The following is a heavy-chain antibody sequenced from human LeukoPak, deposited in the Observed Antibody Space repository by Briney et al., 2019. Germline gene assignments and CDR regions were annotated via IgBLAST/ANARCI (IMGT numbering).Heavy chain of an antibody. J-gene: IGHJ4*02. CDR2: IYYSGST. Sequence: SETLSLTXTVSGGSISSYYWSWIRQPPGKGLEWIGYIYYSGSTNSTPSLKSRVTTSVDTSKNQFSLKLSSVTAADTAVYYCASIPGYWGQGTLVTVSS. CDR3: ASIPGY. D-gene: IGHD2-2*02. V-gene: IGHV4-59*01. CDR1: GGSISSYY.